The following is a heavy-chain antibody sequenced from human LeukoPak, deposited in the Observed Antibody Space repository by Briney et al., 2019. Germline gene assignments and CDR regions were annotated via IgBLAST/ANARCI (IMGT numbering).Heavy chain of an antibody. Sequence: KPSETLSLTCTVSGGSVSSGSYYWSWIRQPPGKGLEWIGEINHSGSTNYNPSLKSRVTISVDTSKNQFSLKLSSVTAADTAVYYCARGRGARTVVITKLFDYWGQGTLVTVSS. V-gene: IGHV4-39*07. CDR3: ARGRGARTVVITKLFDY. D-gene: IGHD3-22*01. CDR2: INHSGST. J-gene: IGHJ4*02. CDR1: GGSVSSGSYY.